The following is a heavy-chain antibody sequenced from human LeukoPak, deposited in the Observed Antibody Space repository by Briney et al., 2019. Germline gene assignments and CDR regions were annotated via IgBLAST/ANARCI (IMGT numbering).Heavy chain of an antibody. CDR3: ARVSGSYYIGANWFDP. V-gene: IGHV4-4*07. J-gene: IGHJ5*02. D-gene: IGHD3-10*01. CDR2: IYTSGST. CDR1: GGSISSYY. Sequence: SETLSLTCTVSGGSISSYYWSWIRQPAGKGLEWIGRIYTSGSTNYNPSLKSRVTMSVDTSKNQFSLKLSSVTAADTAVYYCARVSGSYYIGANWFDPWGQGTLVTVSS.